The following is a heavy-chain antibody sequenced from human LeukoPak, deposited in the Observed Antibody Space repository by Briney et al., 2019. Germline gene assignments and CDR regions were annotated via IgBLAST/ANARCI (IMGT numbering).Heavy chain of an antibody. CDR2: INHSGST. CDR1: GGSFSGYY. Sequence: PSETLSLTCAVYGGSFSGYYWTWIRQPPGKGLEWIGEINHSGSTDYNPSLKSRVAISEDTSKNEFSLKLSSVTAADTALYYCVRGDCSSISCYSTAHWGQGTRVTVSS. J-gene: IGHJ4*02. CDR3: VRGDCSSISCYSTAH. D-gene: IGHD2-2*01. V-gene: IGHV4-34*01.